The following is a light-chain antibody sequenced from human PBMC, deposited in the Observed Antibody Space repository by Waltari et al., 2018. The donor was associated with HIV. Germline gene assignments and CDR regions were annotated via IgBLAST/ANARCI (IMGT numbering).Light chain of an antibody. Sequence: QSALTQPASVSGSPGQSITISCTGTSSNVGSDDLVSWYQQHPGEAPNIIMYEVTKRPAGVSNRCSGSKSGNTASLTISGLQAEDEADYYCCSCPRSGIRYVFGTGTKVTVL. CDR2: EVT. CDR1: SSNVGSDDL. J-gene: IGLJ1*01. V-gene: IGLV2-23*02. CDR3: CSCPRSGIRYV.